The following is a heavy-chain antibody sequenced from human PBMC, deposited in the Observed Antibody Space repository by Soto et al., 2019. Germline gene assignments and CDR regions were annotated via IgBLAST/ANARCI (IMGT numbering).Heavy chain of an antibody. CDR3: ARVLRPNTVWFDP. Sequence: ASVKVSCKASGYTFTGYYMHWVRQAPGQGLEWMGWINPNSGGTNYAQKFQGRVTMTRDTSISTAYMELSRLRSGDTAVYYCARVLRPNTVWFDPWGQGTLVTVSS. CDR1: GYTFTGYY. CDR2: INPNSGGT. V-gene: IGHV1-2*02. D-gene: IGHD4-17*01. J-gene: IGHJ5*02.